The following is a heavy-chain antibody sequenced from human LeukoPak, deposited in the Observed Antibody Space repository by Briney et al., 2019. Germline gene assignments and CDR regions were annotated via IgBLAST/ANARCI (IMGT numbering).Heavy chain of an antibody. CDR3: AHSYFYNSVGYSRAFDY. CDR1: GFSLTSNGVG. J-gene: IGHJ4*02. CDR2: IYWDDEK. V-gene: IGHV2-5*02. Sequence: SGPTLVKPTQTLTLTCTFSGFSLTSNGVGVGWIRQPPGKALEGLALIYWDDEKRYSPSLRTRLTITKDTSRRQVVLTLSNMDPVDTGTYYCAHSYFYNSVGYSRAFDYWGQGTLVTVSS. D-gene: IGHD3-22*01.